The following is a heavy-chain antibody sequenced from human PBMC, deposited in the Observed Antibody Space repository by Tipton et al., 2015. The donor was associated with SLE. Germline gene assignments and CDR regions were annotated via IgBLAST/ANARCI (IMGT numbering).Heavy chain of an antibody. Sequence: TLSLTCNVSGGAVNSGSYYWTWFRQPAGKGLEWIGRVFTTGSTDYSPSLRTRITISLDTSKNQFSLRVSSVTAADTAMYYCAREWSGDYSCDYWGQGVLVTVSS. V-gene: IGHV4-61*02. J-gene: IGHJ4*02. CDR3: AREWSGDYSCDY. D-gene: IGHD3-3*01. CDR1: GGAVNSGSYY. CDR2: VFTTGST.